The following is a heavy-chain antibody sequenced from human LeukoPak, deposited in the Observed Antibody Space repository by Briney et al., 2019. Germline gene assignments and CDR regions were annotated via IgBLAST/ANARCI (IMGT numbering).Heavy chain of an antibody. Sequence: ASVKVSCRASGYTFTSYAMHWVRQAPGQRLEWMRWINAGNGNTKYSQKFQGRVTITADESTSTAYMELSSLRSEDTAVYYCARGKARYSSSWPDDYYYYGMDVWGQGTTVTVSS. CDR3: ARGKARYSSSWPDDYYYYGMDV. D-gene: IGHD6-13*01. J-gene: IGHJ6*02. CDR1: GYTFTSYA. CDR2: INAGNGNT. V-gene: IGHV1-3*01.